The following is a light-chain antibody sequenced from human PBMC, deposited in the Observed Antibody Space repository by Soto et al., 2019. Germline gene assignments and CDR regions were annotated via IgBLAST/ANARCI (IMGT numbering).Light chain of an antibody. CDR3: LQLNTYPWT. V-gene: IGKV1-17*01. Sequence: DIQMTQSPCSLSASVGDRLTITCRASQVITNDLGWYQQKPGKAPKRLIYAASTLQSGVPSRFSGSGSGTEFTLTISSLQPEDVATYYCLQLNTYPWTFGQGTKVDIK. J-gene: IGKJ1*01. CDR2: AAS. CDR1: QVITND.